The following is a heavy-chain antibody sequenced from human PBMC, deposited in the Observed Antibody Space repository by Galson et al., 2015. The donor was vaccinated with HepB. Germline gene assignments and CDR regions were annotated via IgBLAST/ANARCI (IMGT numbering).Heavy chain of an antibody. Sequence: PALVKPTQTLTLTCTFSGFSLSTSGMCVSWIRQPPGKALEWLALIDWDDDKYYSTSLKTRLTISKDTSKNQVVLTMANMDPVDTATYYCARMRCSDVVVPAASRGGERDYGMDVWGQGTTVTVSS. V-gene: IGHV2-70*01. D-gene: IGHD2-2*01. CDR1: GFSLSTSGMC. CDR2: IDWDDDK. CDR3: ARMRCSDVVVPAASRGGERDYGMDV. J-gene: IGHJ6*02.